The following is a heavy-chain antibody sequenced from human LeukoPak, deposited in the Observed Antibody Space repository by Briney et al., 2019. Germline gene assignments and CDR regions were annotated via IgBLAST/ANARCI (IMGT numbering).Heavy chain of an antibody. CDR2: MNPNSGNT. Sequence: ASVKVSCKASGYTFTSYDINWVRQATGQGLEWMGWMNPNSGNTGYAQKFQGRVTMTRNTSISTAYMELSSLRAEDTAVYYCARDPSNIVVVCYYGMDVWGQGTTVTVSS. V-gene: IGHV1-8*01. D-gene: IGHD2-2*01. CDR1: GYTFTSYD. J-gene: IGHJ6*02. CDR3: ARDPSNIVVVCYYGMDV.